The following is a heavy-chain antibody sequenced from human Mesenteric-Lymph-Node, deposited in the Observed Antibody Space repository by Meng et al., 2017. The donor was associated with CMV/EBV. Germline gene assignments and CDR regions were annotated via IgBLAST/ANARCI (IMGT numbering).Heavy chain of an antibody. CDR1: GGSVSCYY. CDR2: INHSGST. CDR3: ARHQRWLKSEGGFNY. V-gene: IGHV4-34*01. J-gene: IGHJ4*02. Sequence: QPVGARQLECLGTLAPTWAVYGGSVSCYYRGWSRQPPGKGLESIGEINHSGSTNYHPSLKSRVTITVDTSKNQFSLKLSSVTAADTAVYYCARHQRWLKSEGGFNYWGQGTLVTVSS. D-gene: IGHD4-23*01.